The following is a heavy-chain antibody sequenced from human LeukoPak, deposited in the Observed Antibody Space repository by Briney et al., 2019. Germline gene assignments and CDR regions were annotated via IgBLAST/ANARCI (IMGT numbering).Heavy chain of an antibody. CDR1: GGTFSSYA. V-gene: IGHV1-69*13. CDR2: IIPIFGTA. Sequence: SVKASCKASGGTFSSYAISWVRQAPGQGLEWVGGIIPIFGTANYAQKFQGRVTITADESTSTAYMELSSLRSEDTAVYYCARGPTYSSGWYFDYWGQGTLVTVSS. D-gene: IGHD6-19*01. CDR3: ARGPTYSSGWYFDY. J-gene: IGHJ4*02.